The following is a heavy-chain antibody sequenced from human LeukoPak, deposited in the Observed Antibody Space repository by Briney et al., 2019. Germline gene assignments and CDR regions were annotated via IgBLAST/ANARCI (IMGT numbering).Heavy chain of an antibody. D-gene: IGHD6-13*01. CDR3: AKDRGSSSCLDY. V-gene: IGHV3-23*01. CDR2: ISGSGGNT. Sequence: GGSLRLSCAASGVTFSSYAMSWVRQAPGKGLEWVSAISGSGGNTYYADSVKGRFTISRDNSKNTLYLQMNSLRAEDTALYYCAKDRGSSSCLDYWGQGTLVTVSS. CDR1: GVTFSSYA. J-gene: IGHJ4*02.